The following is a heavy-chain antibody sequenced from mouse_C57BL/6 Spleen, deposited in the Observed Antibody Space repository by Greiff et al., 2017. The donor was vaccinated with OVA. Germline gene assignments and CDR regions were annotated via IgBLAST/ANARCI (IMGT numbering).Heavy chain of an antibody. J-gene: IGHJ4*01. D-gene: IGHD1-1*02. Sequence: DVKLQESGPELVKPRASVKIPCKASGYTFTDYNMDWVKQSHGKSLEWIGDINPNNGGTIYNQKFKGKATLTVDKSSSTAYMELRSLTSEDTAVYYCARMGVDYAMDYWGQGTSVTVSS. V-gene: IGHV1-18*01. CDR3: ARMGVDYAMDY. CDR2: INPNNGGT. CDR1: GYTFTDYN.